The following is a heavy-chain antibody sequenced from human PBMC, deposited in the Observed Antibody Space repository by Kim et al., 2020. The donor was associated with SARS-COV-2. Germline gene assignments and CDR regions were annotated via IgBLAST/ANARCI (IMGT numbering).Heavy chain of an antibody. J-gene: IGHJ4*02. Sequence: LKSRVTISVDTSKNQFSLKLSSVTAADTAVYYCARVPYCGGDCSPPFDYWGQGTLVTVSS. CDR3: ARVPYCGGDCSPPFDY. D-gene: IGHD2-21*02. V-gene: IGHV4-39*01.